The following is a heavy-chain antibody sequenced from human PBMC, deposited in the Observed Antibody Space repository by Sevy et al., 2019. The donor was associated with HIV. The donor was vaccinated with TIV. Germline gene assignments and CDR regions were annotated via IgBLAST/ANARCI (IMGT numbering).Heavy chain of an antibody. Sequence: ASVKVSCKASGYTFTGYYMHWVRQAPGQGLEWMGWINPNSGGTNYAQKFQGRVTMTRDTSISTAYMELSRLRSDDTAVYYCARTPNDSSAYYFDYWGQGTLVTVSS. CDR2: INPNSGGT. V-gene: IGHV1-2*02. D-gene: IGHD3-22*01. CDR1: GYTFTGYY. CDR3: ARTPNDSSAYYFDY. J-gene: IGHJ4*02.